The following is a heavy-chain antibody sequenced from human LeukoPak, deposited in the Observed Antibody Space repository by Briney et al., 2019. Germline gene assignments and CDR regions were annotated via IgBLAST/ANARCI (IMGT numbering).Heavy chain of an antibody. Sequence: GGSLRLSCAASGFTFNTYSMNWVRQAPGKGLEWVSSITRSSYIYYADSVKGRFTISRDNAKNSLYLQINSLRAEDTAVYYCAEYASSGRRDAFDIWGQGTMVTVSS. CDR2: ITRSSYI. D-gene: IGHD3-22*01. V-gene: IGHV3-21*01. CDR3: AEYASSGRRDAFDI. CDR1: GFTFNTYS. J-gene: IGHJ3*02.